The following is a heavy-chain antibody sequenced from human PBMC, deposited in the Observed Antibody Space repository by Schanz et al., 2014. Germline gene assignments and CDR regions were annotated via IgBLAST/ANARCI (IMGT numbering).Heavy chain of an antibody. Sequence: PGGSLRLSCAASGFTFSDHGMHWVRQSPGKGLEWVALIWYDGSNEYYADSVKGRFTISRDNPKKTLYLQMNSLRAEDTAVYYCARDHQWLARYYMDVWGKGTTVTVAS. J-gene: IGHJ6*03. CDR1: GFTFSDHG. D-gene: IGHD6-19*01. CDR3: ARDHQWLARYYMDV. V-gene: IGHV3-33*08. CDR2: IWYDGSNE.